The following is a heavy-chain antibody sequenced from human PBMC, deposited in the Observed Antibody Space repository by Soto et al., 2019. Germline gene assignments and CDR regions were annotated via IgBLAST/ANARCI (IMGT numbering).Heavy chain of an antibody. J-gene: IGHJ4*02. V-gene: IGHV3-30-3*01. CDR3: ARDRDSSGYIDY. D-gene: IGHD3-22*01. CDR1: GFTFSSYA. CDR2: ISYDGSNK. Sequence: QVQLVESGGGVVQPGRSLRLSCAASGFTFSSYAMHWVRQAPGKGLEWVAVISYDGSNKYYADSVKGRFTISRDNSKNTLYLQMNSLRAEDTAVYYCARDRDSSGYIDYWGQGTLVTVSS.